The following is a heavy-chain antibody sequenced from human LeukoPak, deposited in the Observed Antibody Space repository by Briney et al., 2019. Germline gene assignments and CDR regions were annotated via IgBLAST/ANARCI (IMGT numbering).Heavy chain of an antibody. Sequence: GGSLRLSCAASGFTLSSYDVHWVRQATGRGLEWVSAMGTAGDTYYAGSVKGRFTISGEDAKNSFYLQMNSLRAGDTAVYYCAALGGSIYWGQGTVVTVSS. V-gene: IGHV3-13*01. CDR2: MGTAGDT. CDR1: GFTLSSYD. CDR3: AALGGSIY. J-gene: IGHJ4*02. D-gene: IGHD1-26*01.